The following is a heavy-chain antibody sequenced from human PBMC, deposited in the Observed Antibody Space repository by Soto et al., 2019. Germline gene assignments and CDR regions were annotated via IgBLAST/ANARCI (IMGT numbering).Heavy chain of an antibody. D-gene: IGHD3-3*01. CDR2: IYYSGST. Sequence: SETLSLTCTVSGGSISSYYWSWIRQPPGKGLEWIGYIYYSGSTNYNPSLKSRVTISVDTSKNQFSLKLSSVTAADTAVYYGARSLGDFWSGYYTHFDYWGQGTLVTVSS. CDR3: ARSLGDFWSGYYTHFDY. J-gene: IGHJ4*02. V-gene: IGHV4-59*01. CDR1: GGSISSYY.